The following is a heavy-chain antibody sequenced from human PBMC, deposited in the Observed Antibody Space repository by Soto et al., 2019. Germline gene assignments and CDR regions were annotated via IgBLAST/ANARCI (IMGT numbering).Heavy chain of an antibody. CDR3: ARLVYDTRLNYMYFDF. D-gene: IGHD2-8*01. V-gene: IGHV4-4*02. CDR2: IFHDGTA. CDR1: GVSISSGNW. Sequence: SETLSLTCAVSGVSISSGNWWTWVRQTPQRGLEYIGEIFHDGTANYYPSFEGRVAISVDTSKNQFSLKLTSVTAADTAIYFCARLVYDTRLNYMYFDFWGQGALITVSS. J-gene: IGHJ4*02.